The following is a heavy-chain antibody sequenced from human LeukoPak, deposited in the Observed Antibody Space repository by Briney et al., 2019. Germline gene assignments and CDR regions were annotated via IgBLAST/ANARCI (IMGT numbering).Heavy chain of an antibody. CDR3: ARDNAYNWFDP. CDR1: KFTFTTSW. V-gene: IGHV3-7*01. Sequence: GGFLRLSCAASKFTFTTSWMTWVRQAPGKGLEWVANINGDGSERTYVDSVKGRFTVSRDNAKNSLYLQMNSLRVDDTAVYYCARDNAYNWFDPWGQGTLVTVSS. CDR2: INGDGSER. J-gene: IGHJ5*02.